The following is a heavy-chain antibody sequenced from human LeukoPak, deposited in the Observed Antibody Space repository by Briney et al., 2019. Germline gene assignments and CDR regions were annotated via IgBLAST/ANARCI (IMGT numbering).Heavy chain of an antibody. J-gene: IGHJ4*02. V-gene: IGHV3-30-3*01. CDR1: GFTFSSYA. D-gene: IGHD6-13*01. CDR2: ISYDGSNK. CDR3: ARDRSSLYYFDY. Sequence: GRSLRLSCAASGFTFSSYAMHWVRQAPGKGLEWVAVISYDGSNKYHADSVKGRFTISRDNSKNTLYLQMNSLRAEDTAVYYCARDRSSLYYFDYWGQGTLVTVSS.